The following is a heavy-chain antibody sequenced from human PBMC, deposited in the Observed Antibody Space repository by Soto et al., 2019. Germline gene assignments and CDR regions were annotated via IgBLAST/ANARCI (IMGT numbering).Heavy chain of an antibody. V-gene: IGHV3-30-3*01. CDR3: ARESDIVATNPTFDY. J-gene: IGHJ4*02. CDR1: GFTFSSYS. CDR2: ISYDGSNK. Sequence: GGSLRLSCAASGFTFSSYSMHWVRQAPGKGLEWVAVISYDGSNKYYADSVKGRFTISRDNSKNTLYLQMNSLRAEDTAVYYCARESDIVATNPTFDYWGQGTLVTVSS. D-gene: IGHD5-12*01.